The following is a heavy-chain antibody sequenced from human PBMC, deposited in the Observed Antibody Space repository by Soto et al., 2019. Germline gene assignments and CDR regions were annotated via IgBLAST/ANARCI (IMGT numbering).Heavy chain of an antibody. CDR3: EKSHEPLKSFDY. Sequence: ASVKVSCKASGYTFTSYYMHWVRQAPGQGLEWMGIINPSGGSTSYAQKFQGRVTMTRDTSTSTVYMELSSLRSEDTAVYYCEKSHEPLKSFDYWGPGTLVTVSS. J-gene: IGHJ4*02. CDR1: GYTFTSYY. V-gene: IGHV1-46*01. CDR2: INPSGGST.